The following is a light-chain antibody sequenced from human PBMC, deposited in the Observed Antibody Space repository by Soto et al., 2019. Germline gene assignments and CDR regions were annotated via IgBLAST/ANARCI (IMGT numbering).Light chain of an antibody. CDR3: QQYGSSPLT. V-gene: IGKV3-20*01. J-gene: IGKJ4*01. CDR2: GAS. CDR1: QSVSSSY. Sequence: EIVLTQSPGTLSLSPGERATLSCRASQSVSSSYLAWYQQKPGQAPRLLIYGASSRATGIPDRFSGSGSGTDFTLTISRLEPDDFAVYSWQQYGSSPLTFGGGTKVDIK.